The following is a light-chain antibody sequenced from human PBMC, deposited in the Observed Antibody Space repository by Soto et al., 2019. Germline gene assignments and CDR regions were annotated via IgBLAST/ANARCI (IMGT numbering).Light chain of an antibody. CDR1: QSISTD. CDR2: DAS. CDR3: QQRSDWPPIN. J-gene: IGKJ5*01. Sequence: PGERATLSCTPSQSISTDLAWYQQKPGQAPRLLIYDASNRAPGIPARFSGSGSGTDFTLTISSLEPEDFAVYYCQQRSDWPPINFGQGTRLEIK. V-gene: IGKV3-11*01.